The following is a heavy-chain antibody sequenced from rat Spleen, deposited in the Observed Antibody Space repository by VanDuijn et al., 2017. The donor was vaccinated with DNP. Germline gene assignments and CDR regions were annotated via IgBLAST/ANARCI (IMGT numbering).Heavy chain of an antibody. CDR1: GFTFSSYW. V-gene: IGHV5-58*01. J-gene: IGHJ3*01. Sequence: EVQLVETGGGLVQPGRSLKLSCVASGFTFSSYWMYWIRQAPGKGLAWVAFINTDGDTTYYPDSVKGRFTISRENAENTLYLQMNSLRSEDTATYYCAKDLQLPFAYWGQGTLVTVSS. CDR3: AKDLQLPFAY. D-gene: IGHD1-1*01. CDR2: INTDGDTT.